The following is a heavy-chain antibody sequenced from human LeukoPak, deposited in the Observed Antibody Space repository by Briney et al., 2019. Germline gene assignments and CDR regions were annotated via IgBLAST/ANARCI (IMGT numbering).Heavy chain of an antibody. CDR2: IKQDGSEK. CDR1: GFTFSSYW. D-gene: IGHD1-26*01. Sequence: HPGGSLRLSCAASGFTFSSYWMSWVRQAPGKGLEWVANIKQDGSEKYYVDSVKGRFTISRDNAGNSLYLQMNTLRAGDTAVYFCARDRWDLEYWGQGTLVTVSS. V-gene: IGHV3-7*01. J-gene: IGHJ4*02. CDR3: ARDRWDLEY.